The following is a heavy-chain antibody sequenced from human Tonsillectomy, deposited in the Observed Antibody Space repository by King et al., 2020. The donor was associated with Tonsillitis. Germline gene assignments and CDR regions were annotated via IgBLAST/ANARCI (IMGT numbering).Heavy chain of an antibody. CDR2: ISYDGSSK. CDR1: GFTFSTYG. Sequence: VQLVESGGGVVQPGRSLRLSCAASGFTFSTYGMHWVRQAPGKGLEWVAVISYDGSSKYYADSVKGRFTISRDNSKNTLYLQMNSLRAEDTAVYYCHSVFWSGYWEFDYWGQGTLVTVSS. V-gene: IGHV3-30*03. J-gene: IGHJ4*02. D-gene: IGHD3-3*01. CDR3: HSVFWSGYWEFDY.